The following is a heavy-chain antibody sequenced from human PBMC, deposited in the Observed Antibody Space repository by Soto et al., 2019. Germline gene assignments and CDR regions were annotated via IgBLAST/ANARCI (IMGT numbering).Heavy chain of an antibody. CDR2: IISSSTTI. Sequence: EVQLVESGGGLVKRGGSLRLSCAASGFTFSSYSMNWVRQAPGKGLEWIAYIISSSTTIFYADSVKGRFTISRDNAKSSLYLQMNGLRDEDTAVYSCARDNGMAGSFDPWGQGTLVTVSS. CDR3: ARDNGMAGSFDP. CDR1: GFTFSSYS. V-gene: IGHV3-48*02. J-gene: IGHJ5*02. D-gene: IGHD2-8*01.